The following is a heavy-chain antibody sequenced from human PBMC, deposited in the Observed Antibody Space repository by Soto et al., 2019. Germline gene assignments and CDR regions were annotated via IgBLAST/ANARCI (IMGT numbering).Heavy chain of an antibody. V-gene: IGHV3-23*01. J-gene: IGHJ4*02. CDR2: ISGSGANT. CDR1: GFPFRSYA. CDR3: ASNAWNFVTSRDF. D-gene: IGHD1-7*01. Sequence: GGSLRLSCAASGFPFRSYAMSWVRRAPGKGLEWVSTISGSGANTFYADSVKGRFTISRDNSKNTLYLQLNSVTPEDTAVYYCASNAWNFVTSRDFWGQGILVTVSS.